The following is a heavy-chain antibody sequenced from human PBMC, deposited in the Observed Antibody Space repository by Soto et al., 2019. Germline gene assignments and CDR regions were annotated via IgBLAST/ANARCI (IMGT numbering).Heavy chain of an antibody. V-gene: IGHV3-49*03. J-gene: IGHJ6*02. D-gene: IGHD6-13*01. CDR3: TGAQQLVMGHYYYGMDV. CDR1: GFTFGDYA. CDR2: IRSKAYGGTT. Sequence: GGSLRLSCTASGFTFGDYAMSWFRQAPGKGLEWVGFIRSKAYGGTTEYAASVKGRFTISRDDSKSIAYLQMNSLKTEDTAVYYCTGAQQLVMGHYYYGMDVWGQGTTVTVSS.